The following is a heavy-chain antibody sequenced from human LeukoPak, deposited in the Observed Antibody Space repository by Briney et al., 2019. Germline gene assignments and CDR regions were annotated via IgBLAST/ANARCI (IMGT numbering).Heavy chain of an antibody. CDR2: MNPNSGNT. D-gene: IGHD6-19*01. V-gene: IGHV1-8*01. CDR1: GYTFTSYD. J-gene: IGHJ3*02. Sequence: ASVKVSCKASGYTFTSYDINWVRQATGQGLEWMGWMNPNSGNTGYAQKFQGRVTMTRNTSISTAYMELSSLRSEDTAVYYCARFKRGTRYSSGWFGFFAFDIWGQGTMVTVSS. CDR3: ARFKRGTRYSSGWFGFFAFDI.